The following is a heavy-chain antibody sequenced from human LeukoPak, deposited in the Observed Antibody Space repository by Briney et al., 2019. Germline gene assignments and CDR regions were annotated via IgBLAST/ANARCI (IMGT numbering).Heavy chain of an antibody. CDR3: ARGEAVDGHGKFDY. J-gene: IGHJ4*02. CDR1: GGSISRGGYY. CDR2: INYSGST. D-gene: IGHD6-13*01. Sequence: PSETLSLTCSVSGGSISRGGYYWSWIRQHPGKGLEWIGDINYSGSTHYNPSLKSRVTISLDTSKNQFSLRLSSVTAADTAVYYCARGEAVDGHGKFDYRGQGTLVTVSS. V-gene: IGHV4-31*03.